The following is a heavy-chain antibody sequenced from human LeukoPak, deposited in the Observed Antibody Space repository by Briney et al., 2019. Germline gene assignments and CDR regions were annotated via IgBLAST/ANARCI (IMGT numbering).Heavy chain of an antibody. CDR2: ISYDGSNK. D-gene: IGHD5-18*01. CDR1: GFTFSSYD. J-gene: IGHJ4*02. CDR3: AKDRERWGGYSYGLPFDY. Sequence: GGSLRLSCAASGFTFSSYDIHWVRQAPGKGLEWVAVISYDGSNKYYADSVKGRFTISRDNSKNTMYLQLNSLRVEDTAVYYCAKDRERWGGYSYGLPFDYWGQGILVTVSS. V-gene: IGHV3-30*18.